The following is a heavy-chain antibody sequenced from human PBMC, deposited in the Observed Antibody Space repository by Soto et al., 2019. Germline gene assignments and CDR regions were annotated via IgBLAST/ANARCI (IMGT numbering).Heavy chain of an antibody. CDR3: ARGCRYSSSWYFDY. V-gene: IGHV4-34*01. CDR1: GGSFSCYY. CDR2: INHSGST. D-gene: IGHD6-13*01. Sequence: SETLSLTCAVYGGSFSCYYWSWIRQPPGKGLEWIGEINHSGSTNYNPSLKSRVTISVDTSKNQFSLKLSSVTAADTAVYYCARGCRYSSSWYFDYWGQGTLVTVSS. J-gene: IGHJ4*02.